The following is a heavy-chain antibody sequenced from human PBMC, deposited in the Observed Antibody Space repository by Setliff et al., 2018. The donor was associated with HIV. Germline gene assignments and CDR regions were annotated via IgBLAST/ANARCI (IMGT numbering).Heavy chain of an antibody. Sequence: PSETLSLTCTVSGDSLSIDDYYWTWIRQHPGKGLEWIGEINHSGSTNYNMSLWSRVTTSLDASRNQFSLELISVTAADTAVYYCAGGPGTTSIDYWAQGTRVTVSS. CDR3: AGGPGTTSIDY. V-gene: IGHV4-34*01. D-gene: IGHD1-26*01. J-gene: IGHJ4*02. CDR1: GDSLSIDDYY. CDR2: INHSGST.